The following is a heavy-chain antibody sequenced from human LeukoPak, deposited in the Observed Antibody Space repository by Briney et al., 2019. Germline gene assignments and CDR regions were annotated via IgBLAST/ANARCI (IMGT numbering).Heavy chain of an antibody. D-gene: IGHD4-23*01. J-gene: IGHJ4*02. Sequence: GSSVKVSCKASGGTFSSYAISWERQAPGQGLEWMGGIIPIFGTANYAQKFQGRVTITADEYTSTAYMELSSLRSEDTAVYYCARGPTTVVTLYYFDYWAQGTLVSVSS. CDR3: ARGPTTVVTLYYFDY. V-gene: IGHV1-69*01. CDR1: GGTFSSYA. CDR2: IIPIFGTA.